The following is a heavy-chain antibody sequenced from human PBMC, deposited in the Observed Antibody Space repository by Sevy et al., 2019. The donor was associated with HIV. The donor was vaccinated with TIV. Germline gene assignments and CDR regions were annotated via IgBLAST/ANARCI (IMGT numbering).Heavy chain of an antibody. J-gene: IGHJ3*02. V-gene: IGHV4-34*01. CDR3: AMSRSTSERVDAFDI. D-gene: IGHD2-2*01. CDR1: DGSFSGYY. Sequence: WETLSLTCAVYDGSFSGYYWSWIRQPPGKGLEWIGEINHSGSTNYNPSLRSRVTISVDTSKNQFFLRLSSVTAADTAVYYCAMSRSTSERVDAFDIWGQGTMVTVSS. CDR2: INHSGST.